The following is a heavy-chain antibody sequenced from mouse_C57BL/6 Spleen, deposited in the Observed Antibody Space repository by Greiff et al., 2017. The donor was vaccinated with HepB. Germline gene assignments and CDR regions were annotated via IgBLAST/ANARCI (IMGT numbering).Heavy chain of an antibody. D-gene: IGHD1-1*01. CDR2: INPGSGGT. CDR3: ARRGTTVVGNWYFDV. CDR1: GYAFTNYL. J-gene: IGHJ1*03. V-gene: IGHV1-54*01. Sequence: QVQLKESGAELVRPGTSVKVSCKASGYAFTNYLIEWVKQRPGQGLEWIGVINPGSGGTNYNEKFKGKATLTADKSSSTAYMQLSSLTSEDSAVYFCARRGTTVVGNWYFDVWGTGTTVTVSS.